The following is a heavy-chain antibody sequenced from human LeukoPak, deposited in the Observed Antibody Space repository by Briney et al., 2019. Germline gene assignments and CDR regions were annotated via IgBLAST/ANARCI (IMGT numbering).Heavy chain of an antibody. J-gene: IGHJ4*02. V-gene: IGHV3-48*03. D-gene: IGHD3-22*01. CDR1: GFTFSSYE. Sequence: GGSLTHSCAASGFTFSSYEMNWVRQAPGKGREWVSYISSSGSTIYYADSVKGRFTISRDNAKNSLYLQMNSLRAEDTAVYYCARDRYYDSSGYFDYWGQGTLVTVSS. CDR3: ARDRYYDSSGYFDY. CDR2: ISSSGSTI.